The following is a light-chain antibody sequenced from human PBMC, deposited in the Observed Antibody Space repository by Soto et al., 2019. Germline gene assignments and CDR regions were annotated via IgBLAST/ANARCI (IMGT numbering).Light chain of an antibody. Sequence: QSALTQPPSVSESPGQSVTISCTGTSSDVGSYNRVSWYQQPPGTAPKLMIYEVSNRPSGVPDRFSGSKSGNTASLTISGLQAEDEADYYCSLYTSSSTVVFGGGTKVTVL. J-gene: IGLJ2*01. CDR3: SLYTSSSTVV. CDR2: EVS. CDR1: SSDVGSYNR. V-gene: IGLV2-18*01.